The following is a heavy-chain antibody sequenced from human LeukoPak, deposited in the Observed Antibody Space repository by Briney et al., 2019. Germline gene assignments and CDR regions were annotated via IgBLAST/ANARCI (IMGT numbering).Heavy chain of an antibody. J-gene: IGHJ5*02. CDR1: GYSFTSYW. CDR3: ARHYCSSTSCYLLGAFGP. CDR2: IYPGDSDT. Sequence: GESLKISCKGSGYSFTSYWIGWVRQMPGKGLEWMGIIYPGDSDTRYSPSFQGQVTISADKSISTAYLQWSSLKASDTAMYYCARHYCSSTSCYLLGAFGPWGQGTLVTVSS. V-gene: IGHV5-51*01. D-gene: IGHD2-2*01.